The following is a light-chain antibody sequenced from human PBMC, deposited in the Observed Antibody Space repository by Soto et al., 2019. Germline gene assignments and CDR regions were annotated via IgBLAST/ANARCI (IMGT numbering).Light chain of an antibody. CDR3: QEYNTWPWT. Sequence: ETLMTQSPATLSVSPGERATLSCRASQSVNNNLAWYQQKLGQAPRVLIYGASTRATGIPVRFTGSGSGTEFILTITSLQSENSAVYYCQEYNTWPWTFGQGTKVEF. CDR1: QSVNNN. V-gene: IGKV3-15*01. CDR2: GAS. J-gene: IGKJ1*01.